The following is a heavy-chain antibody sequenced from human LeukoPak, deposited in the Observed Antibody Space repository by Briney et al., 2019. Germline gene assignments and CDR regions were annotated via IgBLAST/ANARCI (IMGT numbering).Heavy chain of an antibody. CDR3: ARVGDYSNYVSYYGMDV. CDR2: INSDGSST. Sequence: PGGSLRLSCAASGFTFSSYWMHWVRRAPGKGLVWVSRINSDGSSTSYADSVRGRFTISRDNAKNTLYLQMNSLRAEDTAVYYCARVGDYSNYVSYYGMDVWGQGTTVTVSS. CDR1: GFTFSSYW. J-gene: IGHJ6*02. V-gene: IGHV3-74*01. D-gene: IGHD4-11*01.